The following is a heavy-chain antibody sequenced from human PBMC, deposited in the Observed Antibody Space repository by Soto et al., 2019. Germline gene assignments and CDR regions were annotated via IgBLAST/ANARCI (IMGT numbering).Heavy chain of an antibody. CDR1: GDSITSDKW. D-gene: IGHD6-13*01. J-gene: IGHJ4*02. CDR2: IYHSGST. V-gene: IGHV4-4*02. CDR3: ARGETQQQRDY. Sequence: QVQLQESGPGLVKPSGTLSLTCAVSGDSITSDKWWSWIRQPPGKGLQWIGEIYHSGSTKYNPSPKSRVIISVDKSKNQFSLKVSSVSDADTAVYYCARGETQQQRDYWGQGTLVTVAS.